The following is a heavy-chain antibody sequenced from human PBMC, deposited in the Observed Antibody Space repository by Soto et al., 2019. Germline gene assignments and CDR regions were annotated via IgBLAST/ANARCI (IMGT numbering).Heavy chain of an antibody. CDR1: GFPFSRNA. CDR3: VTFQGGDVGYAMYV. D-gene: IGHD1-1*01. V-gene: IGHV3-23*01. J-gene: IGHJ6*02. CDR2: ISVSGDTT. Sequence: GGSLRLSCAASGFPFSRNAMGWVRQTPGKGLNWVSVISVSGDTTYYADAVKGRFTISRDNAMTTVFLQMNSLRVDDTALYYCVTFQGGDVGYAMYVWGPGSTVAVSS.